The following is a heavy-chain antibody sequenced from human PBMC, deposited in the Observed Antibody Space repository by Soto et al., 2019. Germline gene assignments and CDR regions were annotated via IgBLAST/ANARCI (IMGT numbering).Heavy chain of an antibody. CDR3: ARLEPPLRFLEWLLRPNWFDP. V-gene: IGHV5-51*01. CDR1: GYSFTSYW. Sequence: PGESLKISCKGSGYSFTSYWIGWVRQMPGKGLEWMGIIYPGDSDTRYSPSFQGQVTISADKSISTAYLQWSSLKASDTAMYYCARLEPPLRFLEWLLRPNWFDPWGQGTLVTVSS. D-gene: IGHD3-3*01. CDR2: IYPGDSDT. J-gene: IGHJ5*02.